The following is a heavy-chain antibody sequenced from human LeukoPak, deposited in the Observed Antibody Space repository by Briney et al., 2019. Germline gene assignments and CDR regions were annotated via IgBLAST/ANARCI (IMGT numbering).Heavy chain of an antibody. J-gene: IGHJ4*02. CDR3: ARGGYCGGNSDY. Sequence: SETLSLTCTVSGGSISSYYWSWIRQPPGKGLEWIGYIYYSGSTNYNPSLKSRVTISVDTSKNQFSLKLSSVTAADTAVYYCARGGYCGGNSDYWGQGTLVTVSS. CDR2: IYYSGST. D-gene: IGHD4-23*01. V-gene: IGHV4-59*01. CDR1: GGSISSYY.